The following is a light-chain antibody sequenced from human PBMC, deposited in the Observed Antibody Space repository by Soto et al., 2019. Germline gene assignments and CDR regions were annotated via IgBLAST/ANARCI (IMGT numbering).Light chain of an antibody. V-gene: IGLV2-14*01. CDR2: EVS. Sequence: QSALTQPASVSGSPGQSITISCTGTSSDIGNYDFVSWYQQVPGTAPKAMIYEVSSRPSGVSNRFSGSKSGNTASLTISGLQAEDEAYYYCGVWDSSLTTYVFGTGTKLTVL. CDR3: GVWDSSLTTYV. CDR1: SSDIGNYDF. J-gene: IGLJ1*01.